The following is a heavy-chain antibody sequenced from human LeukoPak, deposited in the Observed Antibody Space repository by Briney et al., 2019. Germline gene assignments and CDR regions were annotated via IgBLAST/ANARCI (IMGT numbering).Heavy chain of an antibody. CDR2: INPSGGRT. Sequence: ASVKVSCKASGYTFTSYYMHWVRQAPGQGLEWMGIINPSGGRTSYAQKFQGRVSMTRDMSTSTVYMELNSLGSEDTAVYYCARERRTWGEDFWGQGTLVTVSS. J-gene: IGHJ4*02. CDR3: ARERRTWGEDF. D-gene: IGHD3-16*01. CDR1: GYTFTSYY. V-gene: IGHV1-46*01.